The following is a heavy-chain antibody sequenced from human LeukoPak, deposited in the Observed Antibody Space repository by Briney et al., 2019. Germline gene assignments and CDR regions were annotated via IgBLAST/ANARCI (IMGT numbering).Heavy chain of an antibody. J-gene: IGHJ4*02. Sequence: GGSLRLSCAASGFTFSSYSMNWVRQAPGKGLEWVSSISSSSSYIYYADSVKGRFTISRDNAKNSLYLQMNSLRAEDTAVYYCARDMGSSSIFDYWDQGTLVTVSS. CDR3: ARDMGSSSIFDY. V-gene: IGHV3-21*01. CDR1: GFTFSSYS. D-gene: IGHD6-13*01. CDR2: ISSSSSYI.